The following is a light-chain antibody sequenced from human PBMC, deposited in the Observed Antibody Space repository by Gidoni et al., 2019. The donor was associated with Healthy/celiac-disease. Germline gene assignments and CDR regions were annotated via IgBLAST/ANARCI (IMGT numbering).Light chain of an antibody. V-gene: IGKV1-39*01. CDR1: QSISSY. CDR2: AAS. CDR3: QQSYSTSWT. J-gene: IGKJ1*01. Sequence: DIQMTQSPSSLSASVGDRVTITCRASQSISSYLNWYQQKPGKAPKLLIYAASSLKSGVPSRFSGSGSGTDFTLTISSLQPEDFATYYCQQSYSTSWTFGKGTKVEIK.